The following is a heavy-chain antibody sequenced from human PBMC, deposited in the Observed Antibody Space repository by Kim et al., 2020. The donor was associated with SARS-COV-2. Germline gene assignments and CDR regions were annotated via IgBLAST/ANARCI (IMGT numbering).Heavy chain of an antibody. CDR2: IGASDGST. J-gene: IGHJ4*02. CDR1: GFTFSTYA. D-gene: IGHD1-26*01. V-gene: IGHV3-23*01. Sequence: GGSLRLSCAASGFTFSTYAMIWVRQAPGKGLEWVSTIGASDGSTFYADSVKGRFTISRDNSENTLFLQMNSLRAEDTAVYYCGKHDYSGSSCDYWGQGTL. CDR3: GKHDYSGSSCDY.